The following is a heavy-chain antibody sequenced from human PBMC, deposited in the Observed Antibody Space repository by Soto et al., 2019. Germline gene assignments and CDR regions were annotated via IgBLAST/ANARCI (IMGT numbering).Heavy chain of an antibody. Sequence: SVKVSCKASGGTFSSYAISWVRQAPGQGLEWMGGIIPIFGTANYAQKFQGRVTITADKSTSTAYMELSSLRSEDTAVYYCARNPISDYHATPDTEYHFDYWGQGNLVTVSS. CDR2: IIPIFGTA. D-gene: IGHD5-12*01. CDR3: ARNPISDYHATPDTEYHFDY. V-gene: IGHV1-69*06. J-gene: IGHJ4*02. CDR1: GGTFSSYA.